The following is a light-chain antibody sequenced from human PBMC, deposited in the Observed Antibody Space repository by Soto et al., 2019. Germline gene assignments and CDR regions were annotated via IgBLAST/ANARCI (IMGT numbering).Light chain of an antibody. V-gene: IGKV1-39*01. CDR3: QQSYSTTWT. CDR1: QGISTY. Sequence: DTQMTQSSSSLSASVGDRVTITCRASQGISTYLNWYQQKPGKAPKLLIYAASSLQSGVPSRFSGSGSETDFTLTISSLQPEDFATYSCQQSYSTTWTFGQGTKVDIK. CDR2: AAS. J-gene: IGKJ1*01.